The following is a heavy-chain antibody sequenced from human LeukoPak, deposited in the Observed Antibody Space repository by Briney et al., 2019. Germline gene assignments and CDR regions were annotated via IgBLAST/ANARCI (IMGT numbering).Heavy chain of an antibody. D-gene: IGHD6-13*01. CDR3: ARSFLSIAAAATDY. V-gene: IGHV3-21*01. CDR1: GFTFSSYS. Sequence: GGSLRLSCAPSGFTFSSYSMNWVRQAPGRGLEWVSSISSSSSYIYYADSVKGRFTISRDNAKNSLYLQMNSLRAEDTAVYYCARSFLSIAAAATDYWGQGTLVTVSS. J-gene: IGHJ4*02. CDR2: ISSSSSYI.